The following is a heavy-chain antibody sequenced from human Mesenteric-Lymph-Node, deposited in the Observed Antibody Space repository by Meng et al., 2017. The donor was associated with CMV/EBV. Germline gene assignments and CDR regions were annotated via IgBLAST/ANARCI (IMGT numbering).Heavy chain of an antibody. CDR1: EYTFTDYY. V-gene: IGHV1-2*02. Sequence: ASVKVSCKASEYTFTDYYMQWVRQAPGQGLEWMGWINPNTGDTNYAQKFQGRVTMTRDMSINTVYMELTRLRSDDTAVYYCARGPPYYDFWSGYYIGWFDPWGQGTLVTVSS. J-gene: IGHJ5*02. CDR3: ARGPPYYDFWSGYYIGWFDP. CDR2: INPNTGDT. D-gene: IGHD3-3*01.